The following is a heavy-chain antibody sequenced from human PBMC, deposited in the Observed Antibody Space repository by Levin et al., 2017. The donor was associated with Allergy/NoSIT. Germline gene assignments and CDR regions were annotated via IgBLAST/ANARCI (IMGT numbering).Heavy chain of an antibody. Sequence: SVKVSCKASGGTFSSYAISWVRQAPGQGLEWMGGIIPIFGTANYAQKFQGRVTITADESTSTAYMELSSLRSEDTAVYYCARGRHYYDSSGYRRPYGMDVWGQGTTVTVSS. CDR1: GGTFSSYA. CDR2: IIPIFGTA. CDR3: ARGRHYYDSSGYRRPYGMDV. J-gene: IGHJ6*02. D-gene: IGHD3-22*01. V-gene: IGHV1-69*13.